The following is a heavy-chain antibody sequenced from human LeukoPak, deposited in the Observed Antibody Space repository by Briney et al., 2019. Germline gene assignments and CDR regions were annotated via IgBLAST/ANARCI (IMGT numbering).Heavy chain of an antibody. J-gene: IGHJ4*02. CDR2: IIPILGLA. D-gene: IGHD6-19*01. CDR3: ARERSSSRPPFDY. CDR1: GGTFSSYA. V-gene: IGHV1-69*04. Sequence: ASVKVSCKASGGTFSSYAFSWVRRAPGQGLEWMGRIIPILGLADYAQKFQGRVTITADKSTSTAYMEVSSLRSEDTAVYYCARERSSSRPPFDYWGQGTVVTVSS.